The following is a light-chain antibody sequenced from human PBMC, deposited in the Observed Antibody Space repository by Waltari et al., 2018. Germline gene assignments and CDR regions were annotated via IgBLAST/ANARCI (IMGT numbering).Light chain of an antibody. CDR2: AAS. CDR3: QHHVRLPAT. V-gene: IGKV3-20*01. Sequence: EIVLTQSPGTLSLSPGESATLSCRASQSISKYLAWYQQRPGQAPRLLIYAASNRATGIPDRFSGCGSGTDFSLTISRLEPEDFAVYYCQHHVRLPATFGQGTKVEIK. CDR1: QSISKY. J-gene: IGKJ1*01.